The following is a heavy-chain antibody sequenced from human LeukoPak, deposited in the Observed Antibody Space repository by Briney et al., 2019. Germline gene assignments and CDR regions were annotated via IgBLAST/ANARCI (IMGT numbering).Heavy chain of an antibody. J-gene: IGHJ4*02. CDR2: ISSSGSTI. CDR3: ASGELDSLYYFDY. CDR1: GFTFSSYE. D-gene: IGHD1-1*01. Sequence: GGSLRLSCAASGFTFSSYEMNWVRQAPGKGLEWVSYISSSGSTIYYADSVKGRFTISRDNAKNSLYLQMNSLRAEDTAVYYCASGELDSLYYFDYWGQGTLVTVSS. V-gene: IGHV3-48*03.